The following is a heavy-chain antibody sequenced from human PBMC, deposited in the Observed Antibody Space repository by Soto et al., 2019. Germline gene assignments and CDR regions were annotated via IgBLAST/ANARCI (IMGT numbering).Heavy chain of an antibody. V-gene: IGHV4-39*01. Sequence: SETLSLTCTVSGGSISSSSYYWGWIRQPPGKGLEWIGSIYYSGSTYYNPSLKSRVTISVDTSKNQFSLKLSSVTAADTAVYYCARHPSARIVVVPAAISPWGQGTLVTVSS. CDR1: GGSISSSSYY. CDR2: IYYSGST. D-gene: IGHD2-2*01. CDR3: ARHPSARIVVVPAAISP. J-gene: IGHJ4*02.